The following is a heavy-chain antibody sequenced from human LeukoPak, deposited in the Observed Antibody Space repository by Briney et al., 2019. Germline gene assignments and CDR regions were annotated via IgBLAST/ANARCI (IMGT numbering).Heavy chain of an antibody. J-gene: IGHJ4*02. CDR1: GFTFSSYW. D-gene: IGHD6-13*01. V-gene: IGHV3-20*04. CDR3: ARLKTIAATGHFDY. CDR2: INWNGGST. Sequence: GRSLRLSCAASGFTFSSYWMSWVRQAPGKGLEWVSGINWNGGSTGYADSVKGRFTISRDNAKNSLYLQMNSLRAEDTALYYCARLKTIAATGHFDYWGQGTLVTVSS.